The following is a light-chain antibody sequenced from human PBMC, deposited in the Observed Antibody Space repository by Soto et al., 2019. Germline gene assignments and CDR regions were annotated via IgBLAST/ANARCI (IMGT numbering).Light chain of an antibody. V-gene: IGLV2-8*01. Sequence: QSALTQPPSASGSPGQSVTISCTGTSSDVGGYNFVSWYQQHPDKAPKLMIYEVSKRPSGVPDRFSGSKSGSTASLTVSGLQAEDEADYYCSSYAGSNDLHIIFGGGTKLTVL. J-gene: IGLJ2*01. CDR2: EVS. CDR1: SSDVGGYNF. CDR3: SSYAGSNDLHII.